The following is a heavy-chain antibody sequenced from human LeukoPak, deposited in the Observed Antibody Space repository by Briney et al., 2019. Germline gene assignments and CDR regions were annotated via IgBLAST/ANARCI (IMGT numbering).Heavy chain of an antibody. V-gene: IGHV4-59*01. D-gene: IGHD2-2*01. J-gene: IGHJ4*02. CDR3: ARVRYCSTNRCYDREFDN. Sequence: SETLSLTCTVSGGSISNYYWSWIRQPLEKGLEWIGYIYYSGNTNYNPSLKSRVTISVDTSKNQFSLKLNSVTAADTAVYYCARVRYCSTNRCYDREFDNWGQGTLVTVSS. CDR2: IYYSGNT. CDR1: GGSISNYY.